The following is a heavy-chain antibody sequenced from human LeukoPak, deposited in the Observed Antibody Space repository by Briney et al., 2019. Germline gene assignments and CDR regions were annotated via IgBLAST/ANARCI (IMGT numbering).Heavy chain of an antibody. Sequence: SETLSLTCTVSGGSISNYYWNFIRQPPGKGLERIGSIYHSGTTYSGSTYYNPSLKSRVTISLDTSKNQFSLKLSSVTAADTAVYYCARGRGAARPMARYYYYMDVWGKGTTVTVSS. D-gene: IGHD6-6*01. CDR1: GGSISNYY. CDR3: ARGRGAARPMARYYYYMDV. CDR2: IYHSGTTYSGST. V-gene: IGHV4-59*12. J-gene: IGHJ6*03.